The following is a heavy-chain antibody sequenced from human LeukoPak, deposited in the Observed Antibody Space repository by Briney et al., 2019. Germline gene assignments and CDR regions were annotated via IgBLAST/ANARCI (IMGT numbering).Heavy chain of an antibody. D-gene: IGHD6-19*01. CDR2: IYSGGAT. CDR1: GFTVSSNY. CDR3: ARERNLEIAVAGTIFNY. Sequence: GGSLRLSCAASGFTVSSNYMSWVHQAPGKGLEWVSVIYSGGATYYADSVKGKFTISRDNSKNTLYLQMKSLRAEDTAVYYCARERNLEIAVAGTIFNYWGQGTLVTVSS. V-gene: IGHV3-66*01. J-gene: IGHJ4*02.